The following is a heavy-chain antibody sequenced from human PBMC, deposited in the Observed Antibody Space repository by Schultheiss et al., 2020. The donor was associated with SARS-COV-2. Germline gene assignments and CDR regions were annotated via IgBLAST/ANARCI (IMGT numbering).Heavy chain of an antibody. D-gene: IGHD2-15*01. CDR3: ARGGYCSGGSCEKDYYYYGMDV. CDR2: IGTAGDT. J-gene: IGHJ6*02. CDR1: GFTFSSYD. V-gene: IGHV3-13*01. Sequence: GGSLRLSCAASGFTFSSYDMHWVRQATGKGLEWVSAIGTAGDTYYPGSVKGRFTISRENAKNSLYLQMNSLRAGDTAVYYCARGGYCSGGSCEKDYYYYGMDVWGQGTTVTVSS.